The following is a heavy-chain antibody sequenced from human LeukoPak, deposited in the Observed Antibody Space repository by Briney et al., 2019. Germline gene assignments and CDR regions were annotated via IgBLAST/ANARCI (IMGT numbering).Heavy chain of an antibody. D-gene: IGHD3-3*01. V-gene: IGHV4-31*03. CDR2: IYYSGST. J-gene: IGHJ3*02. Sequence: PSETLSLTCTVSGGSISSGDYYWSWIRQHPGKGLEWIGYIYYSGSTYYNPSLKSRVTISVDTSKNQFSLKLSSVTAADTAVYYCASINYDSMSAGAFDIWGQGTMVTVSS. CDR1: GGSISSGDYY. CDR3: ASINYDSMSAGAFDI.